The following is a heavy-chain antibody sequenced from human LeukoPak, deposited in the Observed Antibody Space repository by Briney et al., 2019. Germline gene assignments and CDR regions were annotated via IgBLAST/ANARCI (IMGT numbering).Heavy chain of an antibody. D-gene: IGHD5-18*01. Sequence: PGGSLRLSCAASGFTFSSYAMHWVRQAPGKGLEWVAVISYDGSNKYYADSVKGRFTISRDNSKNTLYLQMNSLRAEDTAVYHCARDRGYSYGTFDYRGEGTVVTVSS. V-gene: IGHV3-30*04. CDR2: ISYDGSNK. J-gene: IGHJ4*02. CDR3: ARDRGYSYGTFDY. CDR1: GFTFSSYA.